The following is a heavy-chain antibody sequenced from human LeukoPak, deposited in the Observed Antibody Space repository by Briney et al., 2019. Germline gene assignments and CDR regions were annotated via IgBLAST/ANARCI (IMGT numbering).Heavy chain of an antibody. D-gene: IGHD6-6*01. CDR2: IIPILGIA. V-gene: IGHV1-69*04. Sequence: ASVKVSCKASEGTFSSYTISWVRQAPGQGLEWMGRIIPILGIANYAQKFQGRVTITADKSTSTAYMELSSLRSEDTAVYYCARDRSSFSFDYWGQGTLVTVSS. CDR1: EGTFSSYT. J-gene: IGHJ4*02. CDR3: ARDRSSFSFDY.